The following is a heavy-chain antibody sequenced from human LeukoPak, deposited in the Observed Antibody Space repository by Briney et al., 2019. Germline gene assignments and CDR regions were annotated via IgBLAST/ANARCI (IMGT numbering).Heavy chain of an antibody. D-gene: IGHD4-23*01. V-gene: IGHV4-39*07. CDR2: IYYSGST. CDR1: GGSISSGSYY. Sequence: PSETLSLTCTVSGGSISSGSYYWGWIRQPPGKGLEWIGSIYYSGSTYYNPSLKSRVTISVDTSKNQFSLKLSSVTAADTAVYYCANSGGDYGGNFDYWGQGTLVTVSS. J-gene: IGHJ4*02. CDR3: ANSGGDYGGNFDY.